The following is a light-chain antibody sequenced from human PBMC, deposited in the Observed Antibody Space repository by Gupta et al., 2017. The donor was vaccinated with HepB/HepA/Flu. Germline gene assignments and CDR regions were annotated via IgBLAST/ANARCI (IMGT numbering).Light chain of an antibody. CDR1: QSIGRY. Sequence: DIQMTQSPSSLSASVGDRVTITYRASQSIGRYLNWYQQKPGKAPKVLIFAASRLKSGVPSRFSGSGSGADFTLTISRLQPEDVATYYCQQRNSSPWTFGQGTKVEIK. V-gene: IGKV1-39*01. CDR3: QQRNSSPWT. CDR2: AAS. J-gene: IGKJ1*01.